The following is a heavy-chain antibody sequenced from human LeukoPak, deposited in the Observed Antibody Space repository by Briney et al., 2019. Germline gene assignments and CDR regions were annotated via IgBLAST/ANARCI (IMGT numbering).Heavy chain of an antibody. D-gene: IGHD3-10*01. V-gene: IGHV4-59*01. CDR1: GGSISSYY. J-gene: IGHJ3*01. CDR2: MYYSGST. Sequence: PSETLSLTCTVSGGSISSYYWSWIRQPPGKGLEWIGYMYYSGSTNYNPSLKSRVTISVDTSKNQFSLKLSSVTAADTAVYYCARDSYSANGDPAAFDLWGQGTMVTVSS. CDR3: ARDSYSANGDPAAFDL.